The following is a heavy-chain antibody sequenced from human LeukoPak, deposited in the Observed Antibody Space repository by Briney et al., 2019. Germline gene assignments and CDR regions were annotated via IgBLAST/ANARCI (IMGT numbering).Heavy chain of an antibody. CDR3: ARDSLAAPRQTLSYYYYYMDV. Sequence: SVKVSCKASGGTFSSYAISWVRQAPGQGLEWMGGIIPIFGTANYAQKFQGRVTITTDESTSTAYMELSGLRSEDTAVYYCARDSLAAPRQTLSYYYYYMDVWGKGTTVTVSS. CDR1: GGTFSSYA. J-gene: IGHJ6*03. V-gene: IGHV1-69*05. CDR2: IIPIFGTA. D-gene: IGHD6-6*01.